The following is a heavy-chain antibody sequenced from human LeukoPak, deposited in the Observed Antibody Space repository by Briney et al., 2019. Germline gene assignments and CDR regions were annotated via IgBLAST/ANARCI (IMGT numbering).Heavy chain of an antibody. Sequence: ASVKVSCKASGYTFTSYGISWVRQAPGQGLEWMGGIIPIFGTANYAQKFQGRVTITTDESTSTAYMELSSLRSEDTAVYYCARETSIAAFDYWGQGTLVTVSS. D-gene: IGHD6-6*01. J-gene: IGHJ4*02. V-gene: IGHV1-69*05. CDR1: GYTFTSYG. CDR3: ARETSIAAFDY. CDR2: IIPIFGTA.